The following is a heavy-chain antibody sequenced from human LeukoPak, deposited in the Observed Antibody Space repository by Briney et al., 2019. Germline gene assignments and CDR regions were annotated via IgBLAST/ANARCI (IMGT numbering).Heavy chain of an antibody. V-gene: IGHV4-34*01. CDR2: INHSGST. CDR3: ARQLVRYWFDA. CDR1: GGSFRGYY. J-gene: IGHJ5*02. D-gene: IGHD6-6*01. Sequence: PSETLSLTCAVYGGSFRGYYWSWIRQPPGKGLEWIGEINHSGSTNYNPSLKSRVTISVGTSKNQFSLKLSSVNAADTAVYYCARQLVRYWFDAWGQGTVVTVCS.